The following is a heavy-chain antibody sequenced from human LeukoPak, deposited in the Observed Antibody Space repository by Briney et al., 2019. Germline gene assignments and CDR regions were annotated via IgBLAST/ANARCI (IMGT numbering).Heavy chain of an antibody. J-gene: IGHJ4*02. Sequence: PGVSLRLSCAASGFTFSIYAMSWVRQAPGKGLEWVSSISSKGELTFYADSVKGRFTISRDNSESTLYLQMNILRVEDTAIYYCTRDRPNYYGSDGHYYRRNGDYWGQGTLVTVSS. CDR3: TRDRPNYYGSDGHYYRRNGDY. D-gene: IGHD3-22*01. V-gene: IGHV3-23*01. CDR2: ISSKGELT. CDR1: GFTFSIYA.